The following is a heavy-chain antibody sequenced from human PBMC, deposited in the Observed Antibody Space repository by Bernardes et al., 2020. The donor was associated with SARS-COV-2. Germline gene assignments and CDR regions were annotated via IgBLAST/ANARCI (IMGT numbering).Heavy chain of an antibody. V-gene: IGHV1-69*13. CDR2: IIPIFGTP. J-gene: IGHJ4*02. CDR1: GGTFSSYA. CDR3: ATGPTSTGEFGS. D-gene: IGHD2-2*01. Sequence: SVKVSCKASGGTFSSYAISWVRQAPGQGLEWMGRIIPIFGTPIYAPEFQGRVTITADESTNTAYMELSSLLSEDTAMYYCATGPTSTGEFGSWGQGTPVTVSS.